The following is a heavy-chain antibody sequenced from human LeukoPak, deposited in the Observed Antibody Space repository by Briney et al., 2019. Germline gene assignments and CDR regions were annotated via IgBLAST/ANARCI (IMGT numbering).Heavy chain of an antibody. V-gene: IGHV3-7*01. CDR3: ARWVPGYNWNRGRYYFDY. J-gene: IGHJ4*02. CDR1: GFTFSSYW. D-gene: IGHD1-20*01. Sequence: GGSLRLSCAASGFTFSSYWMSWVRQAPGKGLEWVANIKQDGSEKYNVDSVKGRFTISRDNAKNSLYLQMNSLRAEDTAVYYCARWVPGYNWNRGRYYFDYWGQGTLVTVSS. CDR2: IKQDGSEK.